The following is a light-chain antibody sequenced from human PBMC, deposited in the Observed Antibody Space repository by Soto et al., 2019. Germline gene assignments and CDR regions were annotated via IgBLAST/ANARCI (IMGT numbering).Light chain of an antibody. CDR2: EVS. CDR3: CSYAVGSSPYG. Sequence: QSALTQPASVSGSPGQSITISCTGTTSDVGSYDLVSWYQQHPGKAPKIMIYEVSKRPSGDSNRFSCSKSGNTASLTISGLQAEDEADYYCCSYAVGSSPYGFGTGTKVTVL. J-gene: IGLJ1*01. CDR1: TSDVGSYDL. V-gene: IGLV2-23*02.